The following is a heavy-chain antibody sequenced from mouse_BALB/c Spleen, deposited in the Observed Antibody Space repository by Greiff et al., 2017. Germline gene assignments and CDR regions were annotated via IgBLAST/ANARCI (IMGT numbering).Heavy chain of an antibody. CDR3: ARLVLRLGYFDV. J-gene: IGHJ1*01. Sequence: QVQLKESGAELVRPGSSVKISCKASGYAFSSYWMNWVKQRPGQGLEWIGQIYPGDGDTNYNGKFKGKATLTADKSSSTAYMQLSSLTSEDSAVYFCARLVLRLGYFDVWGAGTTVTVSS. CDR2: IYPGDGDT. CDR1: GYAFSSYW. V-gene: IGHV1-80*01. D-gene: IGHD1-1*01.